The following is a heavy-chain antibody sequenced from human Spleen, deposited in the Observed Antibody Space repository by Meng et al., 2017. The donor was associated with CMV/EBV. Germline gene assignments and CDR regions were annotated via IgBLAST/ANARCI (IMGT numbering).Heavy chain of an antibody. CDR1: SYA. V-gene: IGHV1-69*05. CDR2: IIPIFGTA. Sequence: SYAISGVRQAPGQGLEWMGGIIPIFGTANYAQKFQGRVTITTDESTSTAYMELSSLRSEDTAVYYCARGGYYYDSSGYPPYWYFDLWGRGTLVTVSS. D-gene: IGHD3-22*01. CDR3: ARGGYYYDSSGYPPYWYFDL. J-gene: IGHJ2*01.